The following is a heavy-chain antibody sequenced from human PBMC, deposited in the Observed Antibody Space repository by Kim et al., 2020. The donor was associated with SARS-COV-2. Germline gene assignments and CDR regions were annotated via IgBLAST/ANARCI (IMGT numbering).Heavy chain of an antibody. CDR2: ISSSSSSRTI. V-gene: IGHV3-48*01. CDR3: ARRLDY. CDR1: GFTLSSYS. J-gene: IGHJ4*02. Sequence: GGSLRLYCAASGFTLSSYSMNWVRQALGKGLEWVSHISSSSSSRTIYYADSVRGRFTISRDNAKNSLYLQMNSLRAEDTAVYYCARRLDYWGQGTLVTVSS.